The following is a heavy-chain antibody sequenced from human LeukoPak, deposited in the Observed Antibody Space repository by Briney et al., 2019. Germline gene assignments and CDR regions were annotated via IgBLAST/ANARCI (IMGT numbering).Heavy chain of an antibody. CDR2: IYRGDSDN. CDR1: GYIFTSYW. Sequence: GESLQISCQGSGYIFTSYWIGWVRQLPGKGLEWMGIIYRGDSDNRDSPSFQGQVTISADKSISTAYLQWSSLKASDTAMYYCARQGRPTYYYDSSGYYRLGYWFDPWGQGTLVTVSS. CDR3: ARQGRPTYYYDSSGYYRLGYWFDP. V-gene: IGHV5-51*01. J-gene: IGHJ5*02. D-gene: IGHD3-22*01.